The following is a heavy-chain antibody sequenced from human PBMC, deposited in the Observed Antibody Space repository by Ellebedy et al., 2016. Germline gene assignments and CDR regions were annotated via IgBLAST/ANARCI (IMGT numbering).Heavy chain of an antibody. CDR3: AKWNGDWYAFDV. CDR1: GGSVSSDY. CDR2: VFHTGTS. V-gene: IGHV4-59*02. J-gene: IGHJ3*01. Sequence: SETLSLTCNVSGGSVSSDYWNWMRRPPGKGLEWIGYVFHTGTSNYNPSLRSRVTMSVDTSKSQFSLRLTSVTAADTAVYYCAKWNGDWYAFDVWGQGTKVAVSS. D-gene: IGHD1-1*01.